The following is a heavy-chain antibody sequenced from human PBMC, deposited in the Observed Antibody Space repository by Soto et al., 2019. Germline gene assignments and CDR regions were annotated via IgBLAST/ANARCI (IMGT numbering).Heavy chain of an antibody. CDR2: LSGSGGSI. Sequence: PGGSLRLSCPSSGFPFSSHAMTWVRQATGKGLEWVSGLSGSGGSIYYADSVKGRFTISRDNSMNTLYLQMKTLRAEDTAVYYCAKVSSSWYAGFFDLWGQGTPVTVSS. CDR1: GFPFSSHA. D-gene: IGHD6-13*01. V-gene: IGHV3-23*01. J-gene: IGHJ4*02. CDR3: AKVSSSWYAGFFDL.